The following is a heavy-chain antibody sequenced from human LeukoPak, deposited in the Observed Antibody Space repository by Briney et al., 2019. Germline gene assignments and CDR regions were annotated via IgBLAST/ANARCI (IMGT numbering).Heavy chain of an antibody. V-gene: IGHV4-30-2*01. CDR3: ARTSNYYDSSGVYFQH. J-gene: IGHJ1*01. CDR2: IYHSGST. D-gene: IGHD3-22*01. Sequence: PSETLSLTCTVSGGSISSGGYSWSWIRQPPGKGLEWIGYIYHSGSTYYNPSLKSRVTISVDRSKNQFSLKLSSVTAADTAVYYCARTSNYYDSSGVYFQHWGQGTLVTVSS. CDR1: GGSISSGGYS.